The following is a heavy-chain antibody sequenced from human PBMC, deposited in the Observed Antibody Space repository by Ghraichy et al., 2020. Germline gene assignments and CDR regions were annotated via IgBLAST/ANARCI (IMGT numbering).Heavy chain of an antibody. CDR1: GYTFTSFA. CDR3: ARDSWDNYLYGMDV. Sequence: ASVKVSCKASGYTFTSFAIHWVRQAPGQGLEWMGWINAGNGNTKYSENFQGRVTITTDTSASTGHMDLSGLRYEDTAVYYCARDSWDNYLYGMDVWGQGTTVTVS. J-gene: IGHJ6*02. V-gene: IGHV1-3*01. D-gene: IGHD5-24*01. CDR2: INAGNGNT.